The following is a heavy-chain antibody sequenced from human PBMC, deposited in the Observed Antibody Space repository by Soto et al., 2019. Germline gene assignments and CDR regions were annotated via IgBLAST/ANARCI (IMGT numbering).Heavy chain of an antibody. Sequence: EVQLLESGGGLVQPGGSLRLSCAASGFIFSDYAMNWVRQAPGKGLAWVSGISGSGGSTYFADSVKGRFTISRDKSKNTLSLQMNSLRDGDTAVYYCGREASGYYFDDWGQGALVTVSS. V-gene: IGHV3-23*01. CDR1: GFIFSDYA. CDR2: ISGSGGST. CDR3: GREASGYYFDD. J-gene: IGHJ4*02.